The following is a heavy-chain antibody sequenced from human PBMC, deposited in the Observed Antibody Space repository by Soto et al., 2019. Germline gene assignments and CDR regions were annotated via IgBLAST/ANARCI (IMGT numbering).Heavy chain of an antibody. CDR3: AKDQSLQQLADY. D-gene: IGHD6-13*01. CDR1: GFTFSSYA. V-gene: IGHV3-23*01. Sequence: GGSLRLSCAASGFTFSSYAMSWVRQAPGRGLEWVSAISGSGGSTYYADSVKGRFTISRDNSKNTLYLQMNSLRAEDTAVYYCAKDQSLQQLADYWGQGTLVTVSS. CDR2: ISGSGGST. J-gene: IGHJ4*02.